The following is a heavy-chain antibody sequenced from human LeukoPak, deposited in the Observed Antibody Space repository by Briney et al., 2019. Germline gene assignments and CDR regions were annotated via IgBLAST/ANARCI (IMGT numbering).Heavy chain of an antibody. CDR3: ARGIYGDYDS. CDR1: GGSISSGGYY. J-gene: IGHJ5*01. D-gene: IGHD4-17*01. CDR2: IYYSGST. Sequence: SETLSLTCTVSGGSISSGGYYWSWIRQHPGKGLEWIGYIYYSGSTYYNPSLKSRVTISVDTSKNQFSLKLSSVTAADTAVYYCARGIYGDYDSWGQGTLVTVSS. V-gene: IGHV4-31*03.